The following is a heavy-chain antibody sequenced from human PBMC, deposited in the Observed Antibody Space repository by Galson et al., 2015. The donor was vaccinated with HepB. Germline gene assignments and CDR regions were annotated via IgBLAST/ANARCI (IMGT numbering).Heavy chain of an antibody. CDR3: ARGSNWGRYFDY. CDR1: GFTFSSYA. V-gene: IGHV3-30*04. Sequence: SLRLSCAASGFTFSSYAMHWVRQAPGKGLEWVAVISYDGSNKYYADSVKGRFTISRDNSKNTLYLQMNSLRAEDTAVYYCARGSNWGRYFDYWGQGTLVTVSS. J-gene: IGHJ4*02. D-gene: IGHD7-27*01. CDR2: ISYDGSNK.